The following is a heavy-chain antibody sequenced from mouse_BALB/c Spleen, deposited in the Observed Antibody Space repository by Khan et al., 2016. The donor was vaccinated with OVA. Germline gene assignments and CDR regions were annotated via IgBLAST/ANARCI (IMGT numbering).Heavy chain of an antibody. CDR1: GDSITSGY. Sequence: EVQLQESGPSLVKPSQTLSLTCSVTGDSITSGYWTWIRKFPGNKLEYMGYMIYSGDTYYNPSLKSRISITRHTSTNQYYLQLNSVTTEDTATYXCARSTYRYAFAYWGQATLVTVSA. J-gene: IGHJ3*01. CDR3: ARSTYRYAFAY. CDR2: MIYSGDT. D-gene: IGHD2-14*01. V-gene: IGHV3-8*02.